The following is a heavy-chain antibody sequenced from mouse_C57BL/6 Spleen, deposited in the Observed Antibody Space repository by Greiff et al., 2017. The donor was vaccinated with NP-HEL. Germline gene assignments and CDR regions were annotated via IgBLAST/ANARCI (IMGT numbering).Heavy chain of an antibody. D-gene: IGHD2-4*01. CDR3: ARSYDYDADYFDY. Sequence: EVKLMESGPELVKPGASVKIPCKASGYTFTDYNMDWVKQSHGKSLEWIGDINPNNGGTIYNQKFKGKATLTVDKSSSTAYMELRSLTSEDTAVYYCARSYDYDADYFDYWGQGTTLTVSS. CDR2: INPNNGGT. V-gene: IGHV1-18*01. J-gene: IGHJ2*01. CDR1: GYTFTDYN.